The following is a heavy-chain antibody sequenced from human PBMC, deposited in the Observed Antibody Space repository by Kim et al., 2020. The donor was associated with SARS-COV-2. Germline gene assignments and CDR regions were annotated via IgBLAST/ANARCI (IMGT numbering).Heavy chain of an antibody. D-gene: IGHD3-16*01. J-gene: IGHJ4*02. CDR3: AQRSGGLDFDY. CDR2: ST. V-gene: IGHV4-34*13. Sequence: STHTTRSLKSRVIISGDTSTEQFSLTMSSVTAADTAVYYCAQRSGGLDFDYWGQGTLVTVSS.